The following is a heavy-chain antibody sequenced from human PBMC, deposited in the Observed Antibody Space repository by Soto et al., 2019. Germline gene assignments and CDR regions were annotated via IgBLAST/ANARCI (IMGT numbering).Heavy chain of an antibody. CDR2: ISAYNGNT. CDR3: ARFYCSSASCQGWYDP. Sequence: ASVKVSCKASGYTFTSYGISWVRQAPGQGLEWMGWISAYNGNTNYAQKLQGRVTMTTDTSTSTAYMELRSLRSDDTAVYYCARFYCSSASCQGWYDPWGQGTLVTVSS. J-gene: IGHJ5*02. D-gene: IGHD2-2*01. V-gene: IGHV1-18*04. CDR1: GYTFTSYG.